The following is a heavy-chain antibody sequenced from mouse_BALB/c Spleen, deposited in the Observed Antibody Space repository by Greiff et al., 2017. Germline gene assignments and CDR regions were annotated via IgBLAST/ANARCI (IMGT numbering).Heavy chain of an antibody. J-gene: IGHJ2*01. CDR3: ARRGGYWYYFDY. CDR1: GFDFSRYW. V-gene: IGHV4-1*02. Sequence: EVKVIESGGGLVQPGGSLKLSCAASGFDFSRYWMSWVRQAPGKGLEWIGEINPDSSTINYTPSLKDKFIISRDNAKNTLYLQMSKVRSEDTALYYCARRGGYWYYFDYWGQGTTLTVSS. D-gene: IGHD2-3*01. CDR2: INPDSSTI.